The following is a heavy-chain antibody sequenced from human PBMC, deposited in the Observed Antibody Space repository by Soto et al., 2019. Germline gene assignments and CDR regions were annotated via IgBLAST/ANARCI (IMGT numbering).Heavy chain of an antibody. CDR3: ATSMTLSA. D-gene: IGHD2-21*01. CDR2: IDPDDSHT. V-gene: IGHV5-10-1*01. J-gene: IGHJ4*02. CDR1: GYSFTSYW. Sequence: GESLKISCKGSGYSFTSYWIGWVRQMPGKGLEWVGRIDPDDSHTNYSPSLRGHVTISVDKSISTAYLEWGSLKASDSAVYYCATSMTLSAWGQGTLVTVSS.